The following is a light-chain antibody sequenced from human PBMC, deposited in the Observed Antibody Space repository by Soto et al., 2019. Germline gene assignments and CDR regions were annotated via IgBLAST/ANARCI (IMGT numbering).Light chain of an antibody. CDR1: QSVSNNY. Sequence: EIVLTQSPGTLSLSPGERATLSCRASQSVSNNYLAWYQQKPGQAPRLLIYGASNRATGIPDRFSGSGSGTGLNLTIGRLEPEDFAMYYYQQYGSSGTFGQGTKVDIK. J-gene: IGKJ1*01. CDR3: QQYGSSGT. CDR2: GAS. V-gene: IGKV3-20*01.